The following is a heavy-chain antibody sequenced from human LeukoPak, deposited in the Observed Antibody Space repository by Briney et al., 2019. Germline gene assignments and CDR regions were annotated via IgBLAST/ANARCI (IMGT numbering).Heavy chain of an antibody. V-gene: IGHV4-31*03. D-gene: IGHD2-2*01. CDR1: GGSISSGGYY. CDR3: ARGGYCSSTSCYPRYNWFDP. Sequence: KPSETLSLTCTVSGGSISSGGYYWSWIRQHPGKGLEWIGYIYYSGSTYYNPSLKSRVTISVDTSKNQFSLKLSSVTAADTAVYYCARGGYCSSTSCYPRYNWFDPWGQGTLVTVSS. CDR2: IYYSGST. J-gene: IGHJ5*02.